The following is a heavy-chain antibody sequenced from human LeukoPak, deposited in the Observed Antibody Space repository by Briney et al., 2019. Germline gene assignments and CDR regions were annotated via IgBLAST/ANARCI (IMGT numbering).Heavy chain of an antibody. J-gene: IGHJ5*02. CDR3: ARSGGTYGWFDP. D-gene: IGHD1-26*01. V-gene: IGHV3-11*03. CDR2: ISSGSSYT. CDR1: GFSFSEYY. Sequence: GSLRLSCAASGFSFSEYYMSWIRQAPGKGVEWVSCISSGSSYTNYTDSVKGRFTISRDNAKRSLYLQMNSLTAEDTAVYYCARSGGTYGWFDPWGQGTLVTVSS.